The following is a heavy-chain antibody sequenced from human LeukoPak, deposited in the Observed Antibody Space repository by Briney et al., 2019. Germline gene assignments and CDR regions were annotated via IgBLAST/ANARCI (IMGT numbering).Heavy chain of an antibody. Sequence: SETLSLTCTVSGGSISSYYWSWIRQPPGKGLEWIGCIYYSGSTNYNPSLKSRVTISVDTSKKQFSLKLSSVTAADTAVYYCARSESRFLEWLSAGGMDVWGQGTTVTVSS. CDR2: IYYSGST. CDR3: ARSESRFLEWLSAGGMDV. CDR1: GGSISSYY. V-gene: IGHV4-59*01. D-gene: IGHD3-3*01. J-gene: IGHJ6*02.